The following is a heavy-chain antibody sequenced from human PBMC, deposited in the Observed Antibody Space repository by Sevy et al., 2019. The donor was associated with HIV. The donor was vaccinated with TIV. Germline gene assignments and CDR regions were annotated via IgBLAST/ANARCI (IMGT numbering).Heavy chain of an antibody. D-gene: IGHD4-17*01. CDR3: ARGPKDYGDFTGAFDI. CDR1: GYTFTSYY. CDR2: INPSGGST. J-gene: IGHJ3*02. Sequence: ASVKVSCKASGYTFTSYYMHWVRQAPGQGLEWMGIINPSGGSTSYAQMFQGRVTMTRDTSTSTVYMELSSLRSEDTAVYYCARGPKDYGDFTGAFDIWGQGTMVTVSS. V-gene: IGHV1-46*03.